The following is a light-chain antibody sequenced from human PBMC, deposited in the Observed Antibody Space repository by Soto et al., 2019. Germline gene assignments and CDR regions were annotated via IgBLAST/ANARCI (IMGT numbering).Light chain of an antibody. Sequence: ALTQPASVSGSPGQSITISCTGTSSDVGGYHYVSWYQQHPGKAPKLMIYEVSNRPSGVSNRFSGSKSGNTASLTISGLQAEDEADYYCSSYTSSSTRVFGTGTKVTVL. CDR2: EVS. CDR3: SSYTSSSTRV. CDR1: SSDVGGYHY. J-gene: IGLJ1*01. V-gene: IGLV2-14*01.